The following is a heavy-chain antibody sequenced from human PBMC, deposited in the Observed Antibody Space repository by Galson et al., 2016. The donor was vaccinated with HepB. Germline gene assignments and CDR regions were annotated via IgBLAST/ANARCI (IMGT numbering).Heavy chain of an antibody. CDR3: ARAVSWDYGDYAGY. D-gene: IGHD4-17*01. J-gene: IGHJ4*02. CDR1: GFTFSSYS. Sequence: SLRLSCAASGFTFSSYSMNWVRQAPGKGLEWVSSISSSSSYIYYADSVKGRLTISRDNAKNSLYPQMNSLRAEDTAVYYCARAVSWDYGDYAGYWGQGTLVTVSS. V-gene: IGHV3-21*01. CDR2: ISSSSSYI.